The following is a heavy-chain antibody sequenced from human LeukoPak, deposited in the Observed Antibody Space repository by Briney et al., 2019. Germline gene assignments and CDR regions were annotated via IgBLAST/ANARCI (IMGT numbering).Heavy chain of an antibody. CDR3: ARGVPYDSWSGPHYSDY. CDR1: GFAFSSYD. Sequence: GGSLRLSCAASGFAFSSYDMSWVRQAPGKGLEWVSAVSGHGGGTYYADSVKGRFTISRDNPKNTLYLQMNSLRAEDTAVYYCARGVPYDSWSGPHYSDYWGQGTLVTVSS. J-gene: IGHJ4*02. D-gene: IGHD3-3*01. V-gene: IGHV3-23*01. CDR2: VSGHGGGT.